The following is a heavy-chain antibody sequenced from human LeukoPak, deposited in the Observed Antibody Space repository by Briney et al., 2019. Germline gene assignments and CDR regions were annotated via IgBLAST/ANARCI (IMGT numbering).Heavy chain of an antibody. CDR1: GLTFSTYS. CDR2: ISSDSGTI. CDR3: ARAAQPGFDP. D-gene: IGHD1-14*01. Sequence: GGSLRLSCGASGLTFSTYSMNWVRQAPWKGLEWVSYISSDSGTIYYADSVKGRFTISRDNAKNSLYLQMNSLRAEDTAVYYCARAAQPGFDPWGQGTLVTVSS. V-gene: IGHV3-48*01. J-gene: IGHJ5*02.